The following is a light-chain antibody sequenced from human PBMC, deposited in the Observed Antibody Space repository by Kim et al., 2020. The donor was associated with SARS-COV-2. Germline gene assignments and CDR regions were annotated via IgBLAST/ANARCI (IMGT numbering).Light chain of an antibody. CDR1: SSDVGGYNY. CDR2: DVS. Sequence: QSALTQPASVSGSPGQSITICCTGTSSDVGGYNYVSWYQQHPGKAPKLMSYDVSKRPSGVSNRFPGYKSGNTATLTISGLQAEDEADYYCSSYTSSSTFVFRTGAKVTVL. J-gene: IGLJ1*01. V-gene: IGLV2-14*01. CDR3: SSYTSSSTFV.